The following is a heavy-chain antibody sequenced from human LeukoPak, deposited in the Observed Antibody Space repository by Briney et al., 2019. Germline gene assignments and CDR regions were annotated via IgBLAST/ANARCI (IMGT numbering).Heavy chain of an antibody. CDR2: ISSSSSYI. CDR3: ARDQIVVVPAAVDY. J-gene: IGHJ4*02. Sequence: PGGSLRLSCAASGFTFSSYSMNWVRQAPGKGLEWVSSISSSSSYIYYADSVKGRFTISRDNAKNSLYLQMNSLRAEDTAVYYCARDQIVVVPAAVDYWGRGTLVTVSS. D-gene: IGHD2-2*01. V-gene: IGHV3-21*01. CDR1: GFTFSSYS.